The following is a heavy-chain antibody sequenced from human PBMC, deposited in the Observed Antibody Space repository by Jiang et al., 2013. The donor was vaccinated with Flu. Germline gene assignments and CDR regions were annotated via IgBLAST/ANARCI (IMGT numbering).Heavy chain of an antibody. J-gene: IGHJ2*01. CDR2: LYPGDSDT. CDR1: GYSFTTSW. V-gene: IGHV5-51*01. CDR3: ARRGAYWYFDL. D-gene: IGHD3-16*01. Sequence: VQLVESGAEVIQSGESLKISCKGSGYSFTTSWIGWVRQMPGKGLEWLGILYPGDSDTRYSPSFQGQVTISVDKSISTAYLQWSSLKASDTAMYYCARRGAYWYFDLWGRGTLVTVSS.